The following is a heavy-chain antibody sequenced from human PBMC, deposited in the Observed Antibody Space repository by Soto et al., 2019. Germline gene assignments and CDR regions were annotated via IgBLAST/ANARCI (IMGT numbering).Heavy chain of an antibody. CDR2: ISGGGCST. CDR1: RFTFSTNA. V-gene: IGHV3-23*01. CDR3: SNEYRSRFDS. D-gene: IGHD2-2*01. J-gene: IGHJ4*02. Sequence: RRSLRLSCTSSRFTFSTNAMSWALLAPGKEMQSLLEISGGGCSTYYADSAKGRFTISRDNSKYTLYLQLNTLTVQDPAVYYSSNEYRSRFDSWGQGGLVTV.